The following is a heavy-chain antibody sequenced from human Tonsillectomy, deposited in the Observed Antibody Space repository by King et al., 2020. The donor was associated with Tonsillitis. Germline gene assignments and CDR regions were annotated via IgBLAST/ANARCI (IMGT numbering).Heavy chain of an antibody. Sequence: VQLVESGAEVRKPGASVKVSCKASGYTFNSYGISWVRQAPGQGLEWMGWISVYNGNTNYAQKLQGRVTMTTDTSTSTAYIEMRSLRSDDTAVYYCARGAGGYYGSGSVSRYTKYYYYGMDVWGQGTPVTVSS. J-gene: IGHJ6*02. CDR2: ISVYNGNT. D-gene: IGHD3-10*01. V-gene: IGHV1-18*04. CDR1: GYTFNSYG. CDR3: ARGAGGYYGSGSVSRYTKYYYYGMDV.